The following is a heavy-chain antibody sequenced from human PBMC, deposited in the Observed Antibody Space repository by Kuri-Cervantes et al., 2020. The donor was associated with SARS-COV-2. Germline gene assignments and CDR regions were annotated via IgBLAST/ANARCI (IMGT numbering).Heavy chain of an antibody. CDR2: TSDSGANT. CDR3: ARAPMTNSFDF. V-gene: IGHV3-23*01. D-gene: IGHD4-11*01. Sequence: GESLKISCTASGFTFSNYALTWVRQAPGKGLEWVSVTSDSGANTYYADSVKGRFTISRDNSENTLFLQMHSLTAEDTAVYYCARAPMTNSFDFWGQGTLVTVSS. CDR1: GFTFSNYA. J-gene: IGHJ4*02.